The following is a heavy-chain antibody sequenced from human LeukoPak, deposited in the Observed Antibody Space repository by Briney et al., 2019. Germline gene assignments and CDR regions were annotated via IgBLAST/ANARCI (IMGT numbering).Heavy chain of an antibody. CDR1: GFTFSSHE. CDR3: AGSAPYGYFDY. V-gene: IGHV3-48*03. CDR2: IGSSGKTI. D-gene: IGHD3-10*01. J-gene: IGHJ4*02. Sequence: GGSLRLSCSASGFTFSSHEMNWVRQAPGKGLEWVAYIGSSGKTIYNADSVKGRFTISRDNAKNSLYLQMNTLTAEDTAVHYCAGSAPYGYFDYWGQRTPVTISS.